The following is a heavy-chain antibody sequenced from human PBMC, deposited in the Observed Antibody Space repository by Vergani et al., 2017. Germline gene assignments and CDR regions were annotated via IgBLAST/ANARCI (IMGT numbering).Heavy chain of an antibody. J-gene: IGHJ4*02. Sequence: EVQLVQSGAEVKKPGESLKISCKGSGYSFTSYWIGWVRQRPGKGLEWMGSIYTGDSDTRYSPSFQGQVTISADKSISTAYLQWSSLKASDTAMYYCARPVIAATNPYYFDYWGQGTLVTVSS. CDR1: GYSFTSYW. D-gene: IGHD6-13*01. CDR2: IYTGDSDT. V-gene: IGHV5-51*01. CDR3: ARPVIAATNPYYFDY.